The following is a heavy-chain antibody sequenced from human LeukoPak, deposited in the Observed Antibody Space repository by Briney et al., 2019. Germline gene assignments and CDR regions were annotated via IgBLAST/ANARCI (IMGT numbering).Heavy chain of an antibody. Sequence: SVKVSCKASGGTFSSYAISWVRQAPGQGLEWMGGIIPIFGTANYAQKFQGRVTITADESTSTAYMELSSLRSEDTAVYYCARGSMLPTYYYYYYYMDVWGKGTTVTVSS. CDR2: IIPIFGTA. CDR1: GGTFSSYA. CDR3: ARGSMLPTYYYYYYYMDV. D-gene: IGHD2-8*01. J-gene: IGHJ6*03. V-gene: IGHV1-69*13.